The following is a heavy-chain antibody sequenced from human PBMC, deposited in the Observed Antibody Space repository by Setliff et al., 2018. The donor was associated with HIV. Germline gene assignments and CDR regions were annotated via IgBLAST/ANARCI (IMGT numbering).Heavy chain of an antibody. D-gene: IGHD3-10*01. J-gene: IGHJ4*02. CDR2: VYYSGST. V-gene: IGHV4-39*01. CDR1: GGSISSSSFY. CDR3: ARHAPSGELYYFDY. Sequence: PSETLSLTCAVSGGSISSSSFYWAWIRQPPGKGLEWIGSVYYSGSTYYNPSLKSRVTISVDTSKNQFSLKLSSVTAADTAVYYCARHAPSGELYYFDYWGQGTLVTVSS.